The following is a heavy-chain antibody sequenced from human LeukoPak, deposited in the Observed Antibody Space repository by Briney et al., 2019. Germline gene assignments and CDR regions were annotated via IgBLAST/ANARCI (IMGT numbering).Heavy chain of an antibody. V-gene: IGHV1-2*02. J-gene: IGHJ6*03. Sequence: GASVKVSCKASGYTFTDYYMHWVRQAPGQGLEWLGWINPNSGGTNYAQEFQGRVTMTRDTSISTAYMELSSLRSDDTAVYYCARGWTGYCTNGICPYYYYYMDVWGKGTTVTVYS. CDR3: ARGWTGYCTNGICPYYYYYMDV. CDR1: GYTFTDYY. CDR2: INPNSGGT. D-gene: IGHD2-8*01.